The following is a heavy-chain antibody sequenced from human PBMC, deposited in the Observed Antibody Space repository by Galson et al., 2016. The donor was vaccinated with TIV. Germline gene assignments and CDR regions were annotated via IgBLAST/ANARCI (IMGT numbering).Heavy chain of an antibody. CDR2: ISSDGSRK. V-gene: IGHV3-30*18. D-gene: IGHD3-16*01. CDR1: GFTFSSHF. CDR3: AKENDFDS. J-gene: IGHJ5*01. Sequence: SCAASGFTFSSHFMNWVRQAPGKGLQWVAFISSDGSRKYVADSVKGRFTISRDNSENTLYLQMNNLRPDDTAAYFCAKENDFDSWGQGTLVNFSS.